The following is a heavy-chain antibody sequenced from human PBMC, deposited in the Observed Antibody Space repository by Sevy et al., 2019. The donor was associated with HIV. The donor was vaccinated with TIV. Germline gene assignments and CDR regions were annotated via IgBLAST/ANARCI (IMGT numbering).Heavy chain of an antibody. CDR2: ISSSSGTR. J-gene: IGHJ6*02. CDR3: ARGGYSGYRNYYYGMDV. CDR1: TFTFSSYS. Sequence: GGSLRLSCAASTFTFSSYSMHWVRQAPGKGLEWVSYISSSSGTRYYADSVKGRFTISRDNAKKSLYLQMNSLRDEDTAVYYCARGGYSGYRNYYYGMDVWGQGTTVTVSS. V-gene: IGHV3-48*02. D-gene: IGHD5-12*01.